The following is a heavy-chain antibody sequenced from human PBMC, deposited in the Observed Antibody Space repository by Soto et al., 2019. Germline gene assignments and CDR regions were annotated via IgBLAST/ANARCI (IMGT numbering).Heavy chain of an antibody. CDR1: GYIFTNYW. CDR3: ARNINGGFDY. Sequence: GESLKISCKGSGYIFTNYWISWVRQMPGKGLEWMGRIDPSDSYTSYSPSFQGHVTISADKSITTAYLQWSSLKVSDTAMYYCARNINGGFDYWGQGTLVTVSS. V-gene: IGHV5-10-1*01. D-gene: IGHD2-15*01. J-gene: IGHJ4*02. CDR2: IDPSDSYT.